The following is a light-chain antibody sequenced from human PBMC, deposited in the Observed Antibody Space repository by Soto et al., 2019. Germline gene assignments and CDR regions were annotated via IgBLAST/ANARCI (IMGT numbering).Light chain of an antibody. CDR3: QSFDTSLGRSV. V-gene: IGLV1-40*01. Sequence: QSVLTQPPSVSGAPGQRVTIPCTGTSSNIWAGFDVHWYQHLPGTAPKLLIYGNNHRPSGVPDRFSGSKSGTSASLAITGLQAEDEADYSCQSFDTSLGRSVFGGGTKLTVL. CDR2: GNN. CDR1: SSNIWAGFD. J-gene: IGLJ2*01.